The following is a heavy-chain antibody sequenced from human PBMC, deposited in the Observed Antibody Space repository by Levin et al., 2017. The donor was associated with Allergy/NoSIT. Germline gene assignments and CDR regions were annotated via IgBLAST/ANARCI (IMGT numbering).Heavy chain of an antibody. V-gene: IGHV1-18*01. J-gene: IGHJ4*02. CDR2: INPYNVNT. CDR1: GYSFSSYG. Sequence: GESLKISCKASGYSFSSYGISWVRQAPGHGLEWMGWINPYNVNTNYAQKFQGRVTVTTDTSTGTAFMELRRLKSDDTAVYYCARDINWVIDYWGQGTLVTVSS. D-gene: IGHD7-27*01. CDR3: ARDINWVIDY.